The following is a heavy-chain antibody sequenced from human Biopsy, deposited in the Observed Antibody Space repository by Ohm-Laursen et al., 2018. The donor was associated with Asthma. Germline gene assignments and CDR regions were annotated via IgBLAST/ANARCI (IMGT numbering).Heavy chain of an antibody. CDR1: GGTFSSNS. V-gene: IGHV1-18*04. D-gene: IGHD5-24*01. CDR2: ISPFTGDT. CDR3: ARHPYNFGGFDY. Sequence: ASVKVSCKVSGGTFSSNSINWVRQAPGQGLEWMGWISPFTGDTHFGQKFQGRVTMTTDTSTDTAYMELRSLRSDDTAAYYCARHPYNFGGFDYWGQGSLVLVSS. J-gene: IGHJ4*02.